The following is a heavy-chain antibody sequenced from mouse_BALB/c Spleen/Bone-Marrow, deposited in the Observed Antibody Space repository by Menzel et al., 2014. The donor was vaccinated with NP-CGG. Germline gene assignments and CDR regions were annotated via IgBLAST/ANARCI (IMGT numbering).Heavy chain of an antibody. CDR3: TRSGGYYFDY. V-gene: IGHV1-69*02. J-gene: IGHJ2*01. CDR1: GYTFTSYW. CDR2: SYPSDSYT. Sequence: LVESGAELVRPGASVKLSCKASGYTFTSYWINWVKQRPGQGLEWIGNSYPSDSYTNYNQKFKDKATLTVDKSSSTAYTQLSSPTSEDSAVYYCTRSGGYYFDYWGQGTTLTVSS.